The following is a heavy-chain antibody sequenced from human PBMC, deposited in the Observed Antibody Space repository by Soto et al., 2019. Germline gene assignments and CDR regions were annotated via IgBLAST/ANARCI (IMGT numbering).Heavy chain of an antibody. J-gene: IGHJ4*02. CDR1: GFTFTNYA. V-gene: IGHV3-23*01. D-gene: IGHD3-3*01. CDR2: ISGSGGSA. CDR3: AKGGDFWSGLSYFDY. Sequence: GGSLRLSCAASGFTFTNYAMTWVRQAPGKGLEWVSGISGSGGSAYYADSVKGRFTISRDNSKNTLSLQMNSLRAEDTAVYYCAKGGDFWSGLSYFDYWGRGTLVTVSS.